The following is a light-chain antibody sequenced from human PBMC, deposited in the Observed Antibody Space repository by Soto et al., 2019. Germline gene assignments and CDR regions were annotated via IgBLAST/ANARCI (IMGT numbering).Light chain of an antibody. CDR3: AAWDAGVSGPA. CDR1: SSNIGSKY. J-gene: IGLJ2*01. Sequence: QLVLTQPPSASGTPGQRVTISCSGSSSNIGSKYVYWYQQLPGTAPKLLMYRSNQRPSGVPDRFSGSKSGTSASLAISGLRSEDEADYYCAAWDAGVSGPAFGGGTKVTVL. CDR2: RSN. V-gene: IGLV1-47*01.